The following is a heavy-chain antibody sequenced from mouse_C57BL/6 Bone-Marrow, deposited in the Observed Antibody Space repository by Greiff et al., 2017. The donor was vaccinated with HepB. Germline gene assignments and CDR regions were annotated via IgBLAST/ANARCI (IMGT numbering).Heavy chain of an antibody. Sequence: QVQLQQSGAELVKPGASVKISCKASGYAFSSYWMNWVKQRPGKGLEWIGQIYPGDGDTNYNGKFKGKATLTADKSSSTAYMQLSGLTSEDSAVYFCARVRRWAWFAYWGQGTLVTVSA. CDR2: IYPGDGDT. J-gene: IGHJ3*01. D-gene: IGHD2-14*01. CDR3: ARVRRWAWFAY. V-gene: IGHV1-80*01. CDR1: GYAFSSYW.